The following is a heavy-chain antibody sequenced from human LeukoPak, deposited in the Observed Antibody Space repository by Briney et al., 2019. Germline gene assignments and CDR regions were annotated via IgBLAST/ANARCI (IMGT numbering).Heavy chain of an antibody. CDR2: INHSGST. CDR3: ARGGEDCSSTGCYNWFDP. V-gene: IGHV4-34*01. CDR1: GGSFSGYY. J-gene: IGHJ5*02. Sequence: SETLSLTCAVYGGSFSGYYWSWIRQPPGKGLEWIGEINHSGSTNYNPSLKSRVTISVDTSKNQFSLKLSSVTAADTAVYYCARGGEDCSSTGCYNWFDPWGQGTLVTVSS. D-gene: IGHD2-2*01.